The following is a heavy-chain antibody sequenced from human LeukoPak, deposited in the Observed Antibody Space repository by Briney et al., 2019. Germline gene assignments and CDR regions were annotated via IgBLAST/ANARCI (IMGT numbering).Heavy chain of an antibody. D-gene: IGHD2-21*02. V-gene: IGHV3-23*01. CDR3: ARGRWMTAATYWYFDL. J-gene: IGHJ2*01. Sequence: GGSLRLSCAASGFTFSSYAMSWVRQAPGKGLEWVSVITGSSGSTYYADSVKGRFTISRDNSKNALYLQMNSLRAEDTAVYYCARGRWMTAATYWYFDLWGRGTQVTVSS. CDR2: ITGSSGST. CDR1: GFTFSSYA.